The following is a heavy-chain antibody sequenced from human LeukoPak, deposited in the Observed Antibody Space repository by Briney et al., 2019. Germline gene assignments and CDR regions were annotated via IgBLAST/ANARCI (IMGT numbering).Heavy chain of an antibody. D-gene: IGHD6-19*01. J-gene: IGHJ4*02. V-gene: IGHV1-69*04. CDR2: IVPILGIA. Sequence: SVKVSCKASGGTFSSYAISWVRQAPGQGLEWMGRIVPILGIANYAQKFQGRVTITADKSTSTAYMELSSLRSEDTAVYYCARNSIQYSSGWYDGGYWGQGTLVTVSS. CDR1: GGTFSSYA. CDR3: ARNSIQYSSGWYDGGY.